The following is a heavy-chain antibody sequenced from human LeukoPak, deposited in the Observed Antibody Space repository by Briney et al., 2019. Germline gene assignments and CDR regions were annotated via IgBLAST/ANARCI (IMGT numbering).Heavy chain of an antibody. CDR1: GGSFSGYY. J-gene: IGHJ4*02. V-gene: IGHV4-59*01. D-gene: IGHD5-24*01. CDR3: ARAFWLQGYFDY. CDR2: IYYSGST. Sequence: PSETLSLTCAVYGGSFSGYYWSWIRQPPGKGLEWIGYIYYSGSTNYNPSLKSRVTISVDTSKNQFSLKLSSVTAADTAVYYCARAFWLQGYFDYWGQGTLVTVSS.